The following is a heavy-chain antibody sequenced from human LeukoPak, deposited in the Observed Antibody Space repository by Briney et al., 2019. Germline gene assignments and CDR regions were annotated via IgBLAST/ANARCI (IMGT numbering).Heavy chain of an antibody. V-gene: IGHV4-34*01. D-gene: IGHD5-18*01. CDR3: ARVFGYSYGTFDY. CDR2: INHSGST. CDR1: GGSFSGYY. J-gene: IGHJ4*02. Sequence: SETLSLTCAVYGGSFSGYYWSWIRQPPGKGLEWIGEINHSGSTNDNPSLKSRVTISVDTSKNQFSLKLSSVTAADTAVYYCARVFGYSYGTFDYWGQGTLVTVSS.